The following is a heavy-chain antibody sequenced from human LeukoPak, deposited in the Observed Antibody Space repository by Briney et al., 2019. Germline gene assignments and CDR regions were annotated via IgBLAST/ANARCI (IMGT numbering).Heavy chain of an antibody. V-gene: IGHV4-4*02. CDR3: MRTYCSNISCFYFDY. J-gene: IGHJ4*02. CDR1: RASINSSNW. D-gene: IGHD2-2*01. Sequence: PSGTLSLTCALSRASINSSNWWSWARQPPGKGLERIGEFFHAGTTNYNPSLQSRVTISVDNTSNQFSLKLTSVTAADTAVYYCMRTYCSNISCFYFDYWGQGTLVTVSS. CDR2: FFHAGTT.